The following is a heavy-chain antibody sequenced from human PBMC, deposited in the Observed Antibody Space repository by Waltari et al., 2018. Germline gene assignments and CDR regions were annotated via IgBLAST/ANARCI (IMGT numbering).Heavy chain of an antibody. J-gene: IGHJ5*02. V-gene: IGHV4-4*02. D-gene: IGHD2-15*01. CDR3: ARDRGRGLYLDT. CDR1: GESMSDHYW. CDR2: VHRSGRT. Sequence: QLQLQESGPGLVKPSGTLSLSCAVSGESMSDHYWWSWVRQSPQKGLEWIGQVHRSGRTNYNPAFASRVTMSIDTSNNHFSLKMTSVAAADTAVYYCARDRGRGLYLDTWGPGTLVAVS.